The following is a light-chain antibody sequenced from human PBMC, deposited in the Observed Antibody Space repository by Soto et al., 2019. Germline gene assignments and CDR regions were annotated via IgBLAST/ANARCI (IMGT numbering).Light chain of an antibody. V-gene: IGLV2-14*01. CDR1: SSDVGGYKF. CDR3: SSYTGTNTRYV. CDR2: EVS. Sequence: QSVLARPASVSGSPGQSITISCTGSSSDVGGYKFVSWYQQYPGKTPKLMIYEVSNRPSGVSNRFSGSKSGNTASLTISGLQAEDEADYYCSSYTGTNTRYVFGTGTKATVL. J-gene: IGLJ1*01.